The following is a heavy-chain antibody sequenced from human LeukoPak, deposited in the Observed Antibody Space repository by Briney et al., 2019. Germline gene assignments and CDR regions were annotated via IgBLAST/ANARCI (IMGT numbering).Heavy chain of an antibody. V-gene: IGHV3-7*01. Sequence: GGSLRLSCAASGFSFSDHYMSWVRQAPGKGLEWVANIKQDGSEKYYVDSVKGRFTISRDNAKNSLYLQMNSLRAEDTAVYYCARSHSVLLWFGDDYWGQGTLVTVSS. D-gene: IGHD3-10*01. J-gene: IGHJ4*02. CDR2: IKQDGSEK. CDR3: ARSHSVLLWFGDDY. CDR1: GFSFSDHY.